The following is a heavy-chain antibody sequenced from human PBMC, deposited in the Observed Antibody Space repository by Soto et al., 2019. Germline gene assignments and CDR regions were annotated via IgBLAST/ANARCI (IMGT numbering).Heavy chain of an antibody. CDR3: AGTVHF. CDR1: GASINRDNR. CDR2: IYHTGTT. D-gene: IGHD2-21*02. Sequence: QVQLQESGPGLVNPSGTLSLTCAVSGASINRDNRWTWVRQPPGKGLDWIGDIYHTGTTNYDSSLKSGATLSIDESKNHFSLNLNSVTAADTAVYYCAGTVHFWGQGTLVAVSS. V-gene: IGHV4-4*02. J-gene: IGHJ1*01.